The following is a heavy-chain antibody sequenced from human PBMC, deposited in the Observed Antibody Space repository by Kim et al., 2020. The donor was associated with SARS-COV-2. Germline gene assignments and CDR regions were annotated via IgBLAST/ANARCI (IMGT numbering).Heavy chain of an antibody. V-gene: IGHV4-59*08. CDR3: ARHEKSADDFDY. CDR1: GGSLTGYY. J-gene: IGHJ4*01. Sequence: SETLSPICSVSGGSLTGYYWSWIRQPPGKGLEWIGYIYSSGTTYYNPSHQSRLSLSIDKSTKQLSLRLNSVTTADTAVYFCARHEKSADDFDYWGQGTLVTVSS. CDR2: IYSSGTT.